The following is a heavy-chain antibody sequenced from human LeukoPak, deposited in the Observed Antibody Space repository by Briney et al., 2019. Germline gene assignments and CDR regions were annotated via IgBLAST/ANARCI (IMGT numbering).Heavy chain of an antibody. V-gene: IGHV3-30*04. Sequence: GGSLRLSCAASGFTFSSYAMHWVRQAPGKGLEWVAVISYDGSNKYYADSVKGRFTISRDNSKNTLYLQMNSLRAEDTALYYCAKSGSYQYYYMDVWGKGTTVTISS. J-gene: IGHJ6*03. CDR3: AKSGSYQYYYMDV. CDR1: GFTFSSYA. CDR2: ISYDGSNK. D-gene: IGHD1-26*01.